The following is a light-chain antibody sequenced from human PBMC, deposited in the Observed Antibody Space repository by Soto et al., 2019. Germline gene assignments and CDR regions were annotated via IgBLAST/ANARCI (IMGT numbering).Light chain of an antibody. CDR2: DAS. Sequence: EIVLTQSPATLSLSPGERATLSCRASQSVSSYLAWYQQKLGQAPRLLISDASTRATGIPARFSGSGSGTDFTLTISSLEPEDFAVYYCQQRSISPITFGQGTRLEIK. V-gene: IGKV3-11*01. CDR1: QSVSSY. J-gene: IGKJ5*01. CDR3: QQRSISPIT.